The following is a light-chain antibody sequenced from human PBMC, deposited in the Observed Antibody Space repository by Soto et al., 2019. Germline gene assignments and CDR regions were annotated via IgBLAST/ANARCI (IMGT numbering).Light chain of an antibody. J-gene: IGLJ1*01. CDR1: SSNIGAGYD. Sequence: QSVLTQPPSVSGAPGQRVTISCTGGSSNIGAGYDVHWYQQLPGTAPKVLIYGNSNRPSGVPDRFSGSKSGTSASLVITGLQAEDEADYYCQSYDNGLSGYGFGTGTKLTV. CDR3: QSYDNGLSGYG. V-gene: IGLV1-40*01. CDR2: GNS.